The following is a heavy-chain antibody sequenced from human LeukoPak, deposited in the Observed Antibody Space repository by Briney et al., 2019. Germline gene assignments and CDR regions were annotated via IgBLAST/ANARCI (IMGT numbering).Heavy chain of an antibody. CDR1: GGTFSSYA. J-gene: IGHJ4*02. CDR2: IIPIFGTA. CDR3: VRDREELPHSHFDY. V-gene: IGHV1-69*05. Sequence: ASVKVSCKASGGTFSSYAISWVRQAPGQGLEWMGGIIPIFGTANYAQKFQGRVTMTTDTSTNTAYMELRSLRSDDTAVYYCVRDREELPHSHFDYWGQGSLVTVSS. D-gene: IGHD1-26*01.